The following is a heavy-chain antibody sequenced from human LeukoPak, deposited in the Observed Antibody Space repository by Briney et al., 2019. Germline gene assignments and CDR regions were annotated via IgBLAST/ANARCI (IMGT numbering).Heavy chain of an antibody. CDR3: ASQGPIGYCSGGSCRTFDY. J-gene: IGHJ4*02. D-gene: IGHD2-15*01. CDR2: ISSSSSYI. Sequence: GGSLRLSCAASGFTFSSYSMNWVRQAPGKGLEGVSSISSSSSYIYYADSVKGRLTISRENAKHSLYLQMNSLRAEDTAVYYCASQGPIGYCSGGSCRTFDYWGQGTLVTVSS. V-gene: IGHV3-21*01. CDR1: GFTFSSYS.